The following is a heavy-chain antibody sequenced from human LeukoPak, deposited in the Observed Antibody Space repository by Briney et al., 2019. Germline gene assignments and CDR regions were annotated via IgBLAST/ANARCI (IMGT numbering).Heavy chain of an antibody. CDR1: GGSISGDY. Sequence: PSETLSLTCTVSGGSISGDYWSWVRQTPGKGLEWIGYIYYRGSTSYNPSLKSRITISVDTSKNQFSLRLSSVTAADTAVYYCTRLPEGCSSTSCYYDYWGQGTLVTVSS. CDR3: TRLPEGCSSTSCYYDY. J-gene: IGHJ4*02. V-gene: IGHV4-59*08. D-gene: IGHD2-2*01. CDR2: IYYRGST.